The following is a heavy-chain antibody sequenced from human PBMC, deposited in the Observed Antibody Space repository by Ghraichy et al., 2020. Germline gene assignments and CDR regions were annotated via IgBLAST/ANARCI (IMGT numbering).Heavy chain of an antibody. CDR2: IYISGST. J-gene: IGHJ6*02. CDR1: GGSISSYY. V-gene: IGHV4-4*07. CDR3: ARTYYDFWSDSSGYGMDV. D-gene: IGHD3-3*01. Sequence: SETLSLTCTVSGGSISSYYWSWIRQPAGKGLEWIGRIYISGSTNYNPSLKSRVTMSVDTSKNQFSLKLSSVTAADTAVYYCARTYYDFWSDSSGYGMDVWGQGTTVTVSS.